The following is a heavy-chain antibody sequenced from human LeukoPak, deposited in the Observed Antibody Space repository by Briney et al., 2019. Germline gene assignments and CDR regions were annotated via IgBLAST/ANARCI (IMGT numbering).Heavy chain of an antibody. CDR3: ARSSRPP. J-gene: IGHJ5*02. Sequence: GGSLRLSCAASRFTFSSYSMNWVRQAPGKGLEWVSSISSSGSYIYYADSVKGRFTISRDNARNSLFLQMNSLRAEDTAVYYCARSSRPPWGQGTLVTVSS. CDR2: ISSSGSYI. D-gene: IGHD2-2*01. V-gene: IGHV3-21*01. CDR1: RFTFSSYS.